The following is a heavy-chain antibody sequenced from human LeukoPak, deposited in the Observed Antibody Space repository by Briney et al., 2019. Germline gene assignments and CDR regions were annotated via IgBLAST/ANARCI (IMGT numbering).Heavy chain of an antibody. J-gene: IGHJ3*02. CDR3: ARVGIAVAGTMSGAFDI. V-gene: IGHV4-39*01. CDR1: GGSISSSSYY. D-gene: IGHD6-19*01. Sequence: SETLSLTCTVSGGSISSSSYYWGWIRQPPGKGLEWIGSIYYSGSTYYNPSLKSRFTISVDTSKNQFSLRLSSVTAADTAVYYCARVGIAVAGTMSGAFDIWGQGTMVTVSS. CDR2: IYYSGST.